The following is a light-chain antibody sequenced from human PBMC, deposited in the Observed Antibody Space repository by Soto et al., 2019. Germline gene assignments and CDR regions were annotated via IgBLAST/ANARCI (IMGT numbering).Light chain of an antibody. Sequence: QSVLTQPPSVTGAPGQRVTISCTGSHSDIGAGYGVHWYQPFPHSARKLLIYDTTNRPTGVPDRFSGSRSGTSASLAITGLQADDEADYYGQSFDSSRIGLLFGGGTKLTVL. V-gene: IGLV1-40*01. CDR2: DTT. J-gene: IGLJ2*01. CDR3: QSFDSSRIGLL. CDR1: HSDIGAGYG.